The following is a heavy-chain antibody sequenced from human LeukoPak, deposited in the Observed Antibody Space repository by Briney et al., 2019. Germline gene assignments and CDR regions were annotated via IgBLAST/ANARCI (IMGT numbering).Heavy chain of an antibody. CDR3: ASRSSYYDYVWGSYRPTEYFQH. Sequence: SETLSLTCTVSGGSISSYYWSWIRQPPGKGLEWIGYIYYSGSTNYNPSLKSRVTISVDTSKNQFSLKLSSVTAADTAVYYCASRSSYYDYVWGSYRPTEYFQHWGQGTLVTVSS. D-gene: IGHD3-16*02. CDR1: GGSISSYY. CDR2: IYYSGST. J-gene: IGHJ1*01. V-gene: IGHV4-59*12.